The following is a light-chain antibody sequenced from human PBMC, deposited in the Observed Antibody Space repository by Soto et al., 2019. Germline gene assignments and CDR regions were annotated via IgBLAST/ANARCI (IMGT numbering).Light chain of an antibody. Sequence: EIVLTQSPGTLYLSPGEIATLSCRASQSVSSGYLAWYQQKPGQSPRLLIYGVSIRATGVPDRFSGSGSGTDFTLTINRLEPEDSAVYYCQRYDTSPAWTFGQGTKVEI. J-gene: IGKJ1*01. CDR3: QRYDTSPAWT. V-gene: IGKV3-20*01. CDR2: GVS. CDR1: QSVSSGY.